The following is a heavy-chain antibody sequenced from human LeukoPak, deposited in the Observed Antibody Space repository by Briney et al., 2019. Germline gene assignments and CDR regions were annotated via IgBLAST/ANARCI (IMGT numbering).Heavy chain of an antibody. CDR3: ARLQSRPRYFDL. CDR1: GGSISSSSYY. Sequence: SETLSLTCTVSGGSISSSSYYWGWIRQPPGKGLEWIGSIYYSGSTYYNPSLKSRVTISVDTSKNQFSLKLSSVTAADTAVYYCARLQSRPRYFDLWGRGTLVTVSP. CDR2: IYYSGST. V-gene: IGHV4-39*01. J-gene: IGHJ2*01.